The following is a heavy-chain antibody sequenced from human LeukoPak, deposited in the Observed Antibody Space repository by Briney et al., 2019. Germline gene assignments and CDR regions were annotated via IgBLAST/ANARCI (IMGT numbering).Heavy chain of an antibody. CDR2: ISGGGGST. D-gene: IGHD3-22*01. Sequence: QPGGSLRLSCVASGFTFSNYATSWVRQAPGKGLEWVSSISGGGGSTYYADSVKGRFTISRDNSKNTLYLQMNSLRAEDTAVYYCAKDRPNYYHDNGHYYRRGGDCWGQGTLVTVSS. J-gene: IGHJ4*02. V-gene: IGHV3-23*01. CDR3: AKDRPNYYHDNGHYYRRGGDC. CDR1: GFTFSNYA.